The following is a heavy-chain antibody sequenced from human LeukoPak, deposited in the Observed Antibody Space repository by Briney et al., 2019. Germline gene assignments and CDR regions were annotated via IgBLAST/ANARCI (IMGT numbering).Heavy chain of an antibody. J-gene: IGHJ4*02. D-gene: IGHD3-3*01. CDR1: GGTFSSYA. CDR3: ATGGFWSGYLGALHY. Sequence: SVKVSCKASGGTFSSYAISWVRQAPGQGLEWMGGIIPIFGTANYAQKFQRRVTITADESTSTAYMELSSLRSEDTAVYYCATGGFWSGYLGALHYWGQGTLVTVSS. V-gene: IGHV1-69*13. CDR2: IIPIFGTA.